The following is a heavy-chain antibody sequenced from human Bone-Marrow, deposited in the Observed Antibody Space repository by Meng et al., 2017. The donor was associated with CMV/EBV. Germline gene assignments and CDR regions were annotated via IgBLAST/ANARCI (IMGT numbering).Heavy chain of an antibody. D-gene: IGHD2-15*01. Sequence: GESLKISCPASGFTFNTYSMHWVRQAPGKGLEYVSAINSVGDATSYADSVKGRFTISRDNSKNTLFLQMASLRAEDMAIYYCARGICPWSSCYPRGYYIDLWGQGTRVTVSS. CDR1: GFTFNTYS. V-gene: IGHV3-64*02. CDR3: ARGICPWSSCYPRGYYIDL. J-gene: IGHJ4*01. CDR2: INSVGDAT.